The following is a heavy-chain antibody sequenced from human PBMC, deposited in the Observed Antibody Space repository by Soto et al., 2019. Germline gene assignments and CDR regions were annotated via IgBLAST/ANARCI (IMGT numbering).Heavy chain of an antibody. D-gene: IGHD6-13*01. CDR2: ISSNGENT. V-gene: IGHV3-23*01. J-gene: IGHJ4*01. CDR3: VSWVSAHFDS. CDR1: RFPSGYHA. Sequence: EVQLLDSGGTLVQIGGSLRLSCAASRFPSGYHAMNWVRQAPGKGLEWVSTISSNGENTHYADSVKGRFIISSDNSSNTVALQMNSLRVEDTAIYYGVSWVSAHFDSWGQGTLVTVSS.